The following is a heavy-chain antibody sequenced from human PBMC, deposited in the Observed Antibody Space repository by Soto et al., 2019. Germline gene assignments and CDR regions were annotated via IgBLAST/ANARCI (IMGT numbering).Heavy chain of an antibody. CDR1: GFTFSRNT. V-gene: IGHV3-21*01. J-gene: IGHJ6*02. CDR2: ITSSGSYV. D-gene: IGHD2-15*01. Sequence: GGNLRLSCVTSGFTFSRNTMNWVRQAPGKGLEWVASITSSGSYVYYADSVKGRFSASRDNAKNSLSLQMDSLRPDDTAIYFSVKAEGIEAMDVSGPGTTLTV. CDR3: VKAEGIEAMDV.